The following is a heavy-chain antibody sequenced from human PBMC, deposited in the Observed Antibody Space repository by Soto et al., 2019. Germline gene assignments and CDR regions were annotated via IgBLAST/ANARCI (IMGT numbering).Heavy chain of an antibody. CDR1: GGSISRGDYD. D-gene: IGHD3-22*01. CDR3: ARRAGSGYFNWFDP. V-gene: IGHV4-30-4*02. CDR2: INHSGST. Sequence: SDTLSLTCSVSGGSISRGDYDCSFIRDPPGKGLEWIGEINHSGSTYYNPSLKSRVTISVDTSKNQFSLKLSSVTAADTAVYYCARRAGSGYFNWFDPWGQGTLVTVSS. J-gene: IGHJ5*02.